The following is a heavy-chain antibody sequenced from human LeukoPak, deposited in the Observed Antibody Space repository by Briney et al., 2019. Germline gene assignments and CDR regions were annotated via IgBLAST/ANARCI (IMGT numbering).Heavy chain of an antibody. CDR2: ISGSGGST. CDR3: AKDLIYCSSTSCYEPGGYYYVY. Sequence: PGGSLRLSCAASGFTLSSYAMSWVRQAPGKGLEWVSAISGSGGSTYYADSVKGRFTISRDNSKNTLYLQMNSLRAEDTAVYYCAKDLIYCSSTSCYEPGGYYYVYWGQGTLVTVSS. D-gene: IGHD2-2*01. V-gene: IGHV3-23*01. J-gene: IGHJ4*02. CDR1: GFTLSSYA.